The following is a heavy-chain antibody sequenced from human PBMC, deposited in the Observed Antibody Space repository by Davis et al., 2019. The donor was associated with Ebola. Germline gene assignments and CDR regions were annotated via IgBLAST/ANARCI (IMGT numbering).Heavy chain of an antibody. CDR2: ISGSSGST. CDR3: ARDRSGYDYYGMDV. D-gene: IGHD6-19*01. CDR1: GFTFSSYA. Sequence: GGSLRLSCAASGFTFSSYAMSWVRQAPGKGLEWVSAISGSSGSTYYADSVKGRFTISRDDAKNSLYLQMNSLRDEDTAVYYCARDRSGYDYYGMDVWGQGTTVTVSS. J-gene: IGHJ6*02. V-gene: IGHV3-23*01.